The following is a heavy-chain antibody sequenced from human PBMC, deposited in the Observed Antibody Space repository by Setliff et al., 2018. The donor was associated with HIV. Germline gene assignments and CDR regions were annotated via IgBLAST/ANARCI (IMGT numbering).Heavy chain of an antibody. CDR2: INHSGTA. CDR3: ARDRYYGSGSYYNYFDY. J-gene: IGHJ4*02. Sequence: PSETLSLTCTVFGGSVSSADYHWSWIRQPPGKALEYLGQINHSGTAFYTPSLKSRVNISMDTSQNRFSLTLNSVTAADTAVYYCARDRYYGSGSYYNYFDYWGQGILVTVSS. D-gene: IGHD3-10*01. CDR1: GGSVSSADYH. V-gene: IGHV4-31*03.